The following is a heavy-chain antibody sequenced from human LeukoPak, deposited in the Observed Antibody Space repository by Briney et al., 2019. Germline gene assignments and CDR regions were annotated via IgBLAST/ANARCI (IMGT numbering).Heavy chain of an antibody. Sequence: GGSLRLSCAASGFTFNSYAMSWVRQAPGKGLEWVSAISGSGGSTYYADSVKGRFTISRDNSKNTLYLQMNSLRAEDTAVYYCASYDFWSGYSTDYWGQGTLVTVSS. CDR3: ASYDFWSGYSTDY. CDR1: GFTFNSYA. V-gene: IGHV3-23*01. CDR2: ISGSGGST. D-gene: IGHD3-3*01. J-gene: IGHJ4*02.